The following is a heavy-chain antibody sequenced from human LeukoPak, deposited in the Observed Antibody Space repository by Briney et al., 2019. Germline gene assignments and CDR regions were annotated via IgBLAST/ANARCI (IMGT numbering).Heavy chain of an antibody. CDR2: FDPEDGET. Sequence: GASVKVSCKVSGYTLTELSMHWVRQAPGKGLEWMGGFDPEDGETIFAQKFQGRVTMTEDTSTDTAYMELSSLRSEDTAVYYCATDRATATNSSGWYYFDYWGQGTLVTVSS. D-gene: IGHD6-19*01. J-gene: IGHJ4*02. CDR3: ATDRATATNSSGWYYFDY. V-gene: IGHV1-24*01. CDR1: GYTLTELS.